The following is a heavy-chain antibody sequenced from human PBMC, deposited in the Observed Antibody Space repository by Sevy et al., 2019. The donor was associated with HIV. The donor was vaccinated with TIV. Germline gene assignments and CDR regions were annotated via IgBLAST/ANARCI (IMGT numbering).Heavy chain of an antibody. J-gene: IGHJ4*02. D-gene: IGHD4-17*01. CDR2: IWFDESNT. CDR1: GFTFSTYG. CDR3: ARDLEFYDYGDYGPAFMHDY. Sequence: GGSLRLSCAASGFTFSTYGMHWVRQAPGKGLEWVAVIWFDESNTYYADSVKGRFTISRDIAKNTLHLQMNSLRAEDTAVYYCARDLEFYDYGDYGPAFMHDYWGQGTLVIVSS. V-gene: IGHV3-33*01.